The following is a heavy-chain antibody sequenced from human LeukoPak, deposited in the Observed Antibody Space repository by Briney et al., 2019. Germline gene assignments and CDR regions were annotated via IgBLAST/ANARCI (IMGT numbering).Heavy chain of an antibody. V-gene: IGHV3-7*01. D-gene: IGHD3-16*01. CDR2: IKQDGSEK. CDR3: ARDSFRGLDY. Sequence: PGGSLRLTCAASGLTFSNYWMSWVRQAPGKGQEWVANIKQDGSEKYYVDSVKGRFTISGDNAKNSLYLQMNSLRAEDTAVYYCARDSFRGLDYWGQGTLVTVSS. CDR1: GLTFSNYW. J-gene: IGHJ4*02.